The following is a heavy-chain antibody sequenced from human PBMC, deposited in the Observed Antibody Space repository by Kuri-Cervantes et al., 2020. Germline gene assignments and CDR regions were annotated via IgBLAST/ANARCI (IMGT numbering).Heavy chain of an antibody. D-gene: IGHD1-26*01. Sequence: SVKVSCKASGGTFSSYAISWVRRAPGQGLEWMGGIIPIFGTANYAQKFQGRVTITAGESTSTAYMELSSLRSEDMAVYYCVAGVVGEINWFDPWGQGTLVTVSS. CDR1: GGTFSSYA. CDR3: VAGVVGEINWFDP. CDR2: IIPIFGTA. J-gene: IGHJ5*02. V-gene: IGHV1-69*13.